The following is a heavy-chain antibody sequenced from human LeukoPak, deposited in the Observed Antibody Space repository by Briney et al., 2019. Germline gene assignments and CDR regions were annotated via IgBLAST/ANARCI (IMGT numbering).Heavy chain of an antibody. V-gene: IGHV3-7*01. CDR3: ARTGWQQLVDSGDY. CDR2: IKQDGSEK. D-gene: IGHD6-13*01. CDR1: GFTFSSYW. Sequence: GGSLRLSCAASGFTFSSYWMSWVRQAPGKGLEWVANIKQDGSEKYYVDSVKGRFTISRDNAKNSLYLQMNSLRAEDTAVYYCARTGWQQLVDSGDYWGQGTLVTVSS. J-gene: IGHJ4*02.